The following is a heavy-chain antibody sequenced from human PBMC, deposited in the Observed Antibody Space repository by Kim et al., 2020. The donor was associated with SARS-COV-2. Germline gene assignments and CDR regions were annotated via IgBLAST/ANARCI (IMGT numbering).Heavy chain of an antibody. Sequence: ASVKVSCKASGYIFSNYYMHWVRQAPGQGLEWMGWINPNSGGTNYAQKYQGRVTMTRDTSSSTAYMELRRLRSDDTAVYYCARGFLLYGYLDLWGRGTLVTVSS. J-gene: IGHJ2*01. CDR1: GYIFSNYY. V-gene: IGHV1-2*02. CDR3: ARGFLLYGYLDL. D-gene: IGHD2-15*01. CDR2: INPNSGGT.